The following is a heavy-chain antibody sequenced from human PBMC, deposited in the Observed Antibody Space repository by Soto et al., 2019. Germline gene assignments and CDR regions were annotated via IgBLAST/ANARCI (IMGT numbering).Heavy chain of an antibody. V-gene: IGHV2-70*01. CDR3: ARTQVVPTTTYPNWLNP. Sequence: VSGPTLVNPTQTLALTCTFSGFSLTTYGMCVSWIRQPPGKALEWLALIDWDDEKYYSTSLRTRLTISKDTSTNQVVLTMTNMDPVDTGTYYCARTQVVPTTTYPNWLNPWGQGTMVTVYS. D-gene: IGHD2-2*01. CDR1: GFSLTTYGMC. CDR2: IDWDDEK. J-gene: IGHJ5*02.